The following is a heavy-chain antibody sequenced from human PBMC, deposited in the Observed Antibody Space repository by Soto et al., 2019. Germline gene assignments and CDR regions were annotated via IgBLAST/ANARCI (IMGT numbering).Heavy chain of an antibody. CDR3: ASIYPSDYDYVWGSYRPSWVFDY. V-gene: IGHV4-59*01. Sequence: SETLSLTCTVSGASIGSYYWSWIRQPPGKGLEWIGYIYYSGSTNYNPSLKSRVTISVDTSQKQFSLKLSSVTAADTAVYYCASIYPSDYDYVWGSYRPSWVFDYWGQGTLVTVSS. D-gene: IGHD3-16*02. J-gene: IGHJ4*02. CDR2: IYYSGST. CDR1: GASIGSYY.